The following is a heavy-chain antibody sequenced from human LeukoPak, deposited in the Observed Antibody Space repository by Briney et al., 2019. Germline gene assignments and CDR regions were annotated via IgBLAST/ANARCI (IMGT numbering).Heavy chain of an antibody. V-gene: IGHV3-9*01. CDR3: AKAYGSGSYRYFDY. CDR1: GFTFDDYA. J-gene: IGHJ4*02. CDR2: ISWNSGSI. D-gene: IGHD3-10*01. Sequence: PGGSLRLSCAASGFTFDDYAMHWVRQAPGKGLEWVSGISWNSGSIGYADSVKGRFTISRDNAKNSLYLQMNSLRAEDTALYYCAKAYGSGSYRYFDYWGQGTLVTVSS.